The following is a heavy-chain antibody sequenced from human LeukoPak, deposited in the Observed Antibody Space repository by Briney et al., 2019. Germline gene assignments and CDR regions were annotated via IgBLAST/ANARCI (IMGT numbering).Heavy chain of an antibody. Sequence: SETLSLTCTVSGGSISSYYWSWIRQPPGKGLEWIGYIYYSGSTNYNPSLKSRVTISVDTSKNQFSLKLSSVTAADTAVYCCARERQWELLGTRIEAAFDPWGQGTLVTVSS. CDR2: IYYSGST. J-gene: IGHJ5*02. CDR3: ARERQWELLGTRIEAAFDP. CDR1: GGSISSYY. D-gene: IGHD1-26*01. V-gene: IGHV4-59*01.